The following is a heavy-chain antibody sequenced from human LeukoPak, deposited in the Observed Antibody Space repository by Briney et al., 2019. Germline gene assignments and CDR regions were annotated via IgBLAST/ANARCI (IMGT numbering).Heavy chain of an antibody. CDR2: IYHSGST. D-gene: IGHD6-13*01. J-gene: IGHJ6*02. CDR3: ASRQQLADYYYYYGMDV. CDR1: GGSISSSNW. Sequence: SGTLSLTCAVPGGSISSSNWWSWVRQPPGKGLEWIGEIYHSGSTNYNPSLKSRVTISVDKSKNQFSLKLSSVTAADTAVYYCASRQQLADYYYYYGMDVWGQGTTVTVSS. V-gene: IGHV4-4*02.